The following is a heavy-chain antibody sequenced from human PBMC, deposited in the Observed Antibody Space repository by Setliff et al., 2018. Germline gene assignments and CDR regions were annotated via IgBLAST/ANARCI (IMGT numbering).Heavy chain of an antibody. D-gene: IGHD3-22*01. V-gene: IGHV3-30*02. CDR2: IRYDGSNK. CDR1: GFTFSSYG. J-gene: IGHJ4*02. Sequence: GESLRLSCAASGFTFSSYGMHWVRQAPGKGLEWVAFIRYDGSNKYYADSVKGRFTISRDNSKNTLYLQMNSLRAEDTAVYYCAKDRWYYDSSGYYLFDYWGQGTLVTVSS. CDR3: AKDRWYYDSSGYYLFDY.